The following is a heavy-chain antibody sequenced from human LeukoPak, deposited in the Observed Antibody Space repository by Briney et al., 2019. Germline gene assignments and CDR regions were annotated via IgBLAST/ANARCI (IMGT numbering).Heavy chain of an antibody. J-gene: IGHJ4*02. CDR1: GFTFSSYA. CDR3: AKNLVPYRLLSSYFDY. Sequence: GGSLRLSCAASGFTFSSYAMSWVRQAPGKGLEWVSAISGSGGSTYYADSVKGRFTISRDNSKNTLYLQMNSLRAEDTAVYYCAKNLVPYRLLSSYFDYWGQGTLVTVSS. V-gene: IGHV3-23*01. CDR2: ISGSGGST. D-gene: IGHD2-2*01.